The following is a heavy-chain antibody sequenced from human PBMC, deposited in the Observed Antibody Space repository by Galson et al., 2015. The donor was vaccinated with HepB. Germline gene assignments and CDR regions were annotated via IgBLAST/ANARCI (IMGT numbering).Heavy chain of an antibody. CDR1: GFTVTKNH. D-gene: IGHD2-15*01. Sequence: SLRLSCAASGFTVTKNHMTWARQAPGKGLEWLSIIYSVGTTYYADSVKGRFTTSRDNSKNTLYLQMNSLRAEDTAIYYCLGFPGYWGQGTLVTVSS. CDR2: IYSVGTT. J-gene: IGHJ4*02. V-gene: IGHV3-53*01. CDR3: LGFPGY.